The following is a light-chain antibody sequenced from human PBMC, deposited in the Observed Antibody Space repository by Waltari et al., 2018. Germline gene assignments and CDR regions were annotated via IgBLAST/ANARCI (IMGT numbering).Light chain of an antibody. CDR2: QAS. J-gene: IGKJ1*01. CDR1: QSVDNR. V-gene: IGKV1-5*03. CDR3: QQHNNSWT. Sequence: DNQMTQSPSTLSASVGDKVTITCRASQSVDNRVAWYRQKPGEAPKVLIYQASTLETGVPSRFSGSGSGTEFTLTISRLQPDDFARYYCQQHNNSWTFGQGTTVEVK.